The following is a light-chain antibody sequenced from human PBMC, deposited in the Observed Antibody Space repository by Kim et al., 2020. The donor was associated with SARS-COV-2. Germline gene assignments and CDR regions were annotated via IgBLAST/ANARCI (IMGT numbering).Light chain of an antibody. CDR3: QQRGDGIT. J-gene: IGKJ5*01. Sequence: SRSPGETYTLARRASQGFDRSFASYQQKPGQAPRLLIYDTTSRATGIPARFSGGGSGTDFTLTISSLEPEDFAFYFCQQRGDGITFGQGTRLEIK. CDR1: QGFDRS. CDR2: DTT. V-gene: IGKV3D-11*01.